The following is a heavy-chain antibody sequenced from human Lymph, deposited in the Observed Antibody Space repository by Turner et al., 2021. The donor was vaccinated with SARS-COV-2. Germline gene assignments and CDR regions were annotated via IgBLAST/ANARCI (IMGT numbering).Heavy chain of an antibody. D-gene: IGHD3-10*01. J-gene: IGHJ6*02. CDR1: GFTFSTYA. Sequence: QVQLVESGCGVVEPGRCLSFSCAGSGFTFSTYAIYWVRQSPGKGLEWVVVISYDGSNRDYADSVKCLFTIARDKSKNTLYLLMNSLRAEDAAVYYCSWYASGGYFYYCMVFWGQGTTVTVSS. V-gene: IGHV3-30*04. CDR3: SWYASGGYFYYCMVF. CDR2: ISYDGSNR.